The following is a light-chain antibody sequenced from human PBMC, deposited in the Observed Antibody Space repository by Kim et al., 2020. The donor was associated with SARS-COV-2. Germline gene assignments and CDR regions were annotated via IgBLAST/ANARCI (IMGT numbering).Light chain of an antibody. J-gene: IGLJ3*02. CDR2: LNSDGRH. CDR1: SGHRRYA. CDR3: QTWGTGLNWV. Sequence: VKLTCTLSSGHRRYAIACHQQQPEKGPRYLMKLNSDGRHSKGDGIPDRFSGSSSGAERYLTISSLQSEDEADYYCQTWGTGLNWVFGGGTQLTVL. V-gene: IGLV4-69*01.